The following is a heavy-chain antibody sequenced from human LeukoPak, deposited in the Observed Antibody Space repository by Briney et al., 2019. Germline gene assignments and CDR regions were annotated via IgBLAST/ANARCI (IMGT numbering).Heavy chain of an antibody. CDR1: GYTFTGYY. V-gene: IGHV1-8*02. D-gene: IGHD5-18*01. CDR2: MNPNSGNT. Sequence: GASVKVSCKASGYTFTGYYMHWVRQATGQGLEWMGWMNPNSGNTGYAQKFQGRVTMTRNTSISTAYMELSSLRSEDTAVYYCARLPKRGYSYGRYYYYGMDVWGQGTTVTVSS. J-gene: IGHJ6*02. CDR3: ARLPKRGYSYGRYYYYGMDV.